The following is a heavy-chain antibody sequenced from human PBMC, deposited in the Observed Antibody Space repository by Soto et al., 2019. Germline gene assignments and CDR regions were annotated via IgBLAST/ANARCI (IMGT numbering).Heavy chain of an antibody. CDR3: ESLERYFDRTGYLSA. Sequence: LGVSLKNSGQGSGIGVEITWRAWLRQVPGKSREWVGIIYAGDADTRYSPYLEGQFTLSVDTSISPAYLQWSSLKDSDTATYYCESLERYFDRTGYLSAWGQGTLVTVSS. CDR2: IYAGDADT. CDR1: GIGVEITW. V-gene: IGHV5-51*01. J-gene: IGHJ5*02. D-gene: IGHD3-9*01.